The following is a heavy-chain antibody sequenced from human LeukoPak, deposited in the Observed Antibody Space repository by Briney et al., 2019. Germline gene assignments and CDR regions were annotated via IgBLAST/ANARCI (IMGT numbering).Heavy chain of an antibody. V-gene: IGHV3-21*01. CDR3: ARDVSAATMYYFDY. Sequence: GGSLTLSCAASGFTFSSYSMNWVRQAPGKGLEWVSSISSSSSYIYYADSVKGRFTISRDNAKNSLYLQMNSLRAEDTAVYYCARDVSAATMYYFDYWGQGTLVTVSS. CDR1: GFTFSSYS. CDR2: ISSSSSYI. D-gene: IGHD2-2*01. J-gene: IGHJ4*02.